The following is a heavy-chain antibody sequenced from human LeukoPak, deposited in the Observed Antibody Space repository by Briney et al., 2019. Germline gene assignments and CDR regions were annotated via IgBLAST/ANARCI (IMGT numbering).Heavy chain of an antibody. CDR2: IRYDGSNK. V-gene: IGHV3-30*02. CDR1: GFTFSSYG. CDR3: AAGYSSRETYNWFDP. Sequence: GGSLRLSCAASGFTFSSYGMHWVRQAPGKGLEWVTFIRYDGSNKYYADSVKGRFTISRDNSENTLYLQMNSLRAEDTAVYYCAAGYSSRETYNWFDPWGQGALVTVSS. J-gene: IGHJ5*02. D-gene: IGHD6-13*01.